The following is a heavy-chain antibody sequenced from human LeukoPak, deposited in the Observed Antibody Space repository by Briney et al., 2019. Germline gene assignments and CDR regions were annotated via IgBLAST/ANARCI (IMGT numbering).Heavy chain of an antibody. CDR1: GFTFSSYS. J-gene: IGHJ6*02. D-gene: IGHD4-11*01. V-gene: IGHV3-48*02. CDR3: ARVNSNYWYYGMDV. Sequence: PGGSLRLSCAASGFTFSSYSMNWVRQAPGKGLEWVSNISWSSGTIYYADSVKGRFTISRDNAENSLYLQMNSLRDEDTAVYYCARVNSNYWYYGMDVWGQGTTVTVSS. CDR2: ISWSSGTI.